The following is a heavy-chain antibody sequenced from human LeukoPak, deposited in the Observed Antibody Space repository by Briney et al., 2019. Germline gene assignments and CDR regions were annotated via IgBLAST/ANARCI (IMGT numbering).Heavy chain of an antibody. D-gene: IGHD5-24*01. V-gene: IGHV1-46*01. CDR2: INPSGGST. Sequence: ASVKVSCKASGYTFTSYYMHWVRQAPGQGLEWMGIINPSGGSTSYAQKFQGRVTMTRDMSTSTVYMELGSLRFEDTAVYYCARGWLQLSRFDYWGQGTLVTVSS. CDR1: GYTFTSYY. CDR3: ARGWLQLSRFDY. J-gene: IGHJ4*02.